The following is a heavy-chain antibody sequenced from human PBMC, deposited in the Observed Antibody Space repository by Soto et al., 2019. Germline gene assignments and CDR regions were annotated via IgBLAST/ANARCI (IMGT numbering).Heavy chain of an antibody. J-gene: IGHJ4*02. V-gene: IGHV4-30-4*01. CDR1: GGSISSNDYY. CDR2: IYYTGST. Sequence: SETLSLTCTVSGGSISSNDYYWSWIRQPPGKGLEWIGYIYYTGSTNYNPSLESRLTISIDRPKNQFSLTLTSVNAADTALYYCARDRANSQDYSDSWGPGTLVTV. CDR3: ARDRANSQDYSDS. D-gene: IGHD1-1*01.